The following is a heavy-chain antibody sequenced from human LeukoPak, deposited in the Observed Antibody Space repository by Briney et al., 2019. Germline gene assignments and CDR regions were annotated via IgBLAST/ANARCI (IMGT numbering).Heavy chain of an antibody. Sequence: GESLTISCKGSGYSFTSYWIGWVRQMPGKGLEWMGIIYTGDSDTRSSPSFQGQVTISADKSISTAFLQWSSLKASDPAMYSCAQSSASDYYFDDWGQGTLVTGSS. CDR2: IYTGDSDT. CDR3: AQSSASDYYFDD. D-gene: IGHD6-6*01. CDR1: GYSFTSYW. V-gene: IGHV5-51*01. J-gene: IGHJ4*02.